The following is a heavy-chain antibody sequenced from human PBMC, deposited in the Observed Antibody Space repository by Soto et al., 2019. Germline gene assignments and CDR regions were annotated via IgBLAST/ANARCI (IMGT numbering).Heavy chain of an antibody. CDR2: ISYDGSNK. V-gene: IGHV3-30*18. Sequence: GSLRLSCAASGFTFSSYGMHWVRQAPGKGLEWVAVISYDGSNKYYADSVKGRFTISRDNSKNTLYLQMNSLRAEDTAVYYCAKDPPPVYWGQGTLVTVSS. J-gene: IGHJ4*02. CDR1: GFTFSSYG. CDR3: AKDPPPVY.